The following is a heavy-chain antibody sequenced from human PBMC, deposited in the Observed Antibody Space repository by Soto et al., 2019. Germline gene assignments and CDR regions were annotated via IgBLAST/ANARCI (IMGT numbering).Heavy chain of an antibody. J-gene: IGHJ4*02. CDR3: AKVPSGYYNDY. CDR1: GFTFSDNG. Sequence: GGSLRLSCAASGFTFSDNGMNWVRQAPGKGLEWVSAISLSGGSKYYADSVKGRFTISRDNSKNTLYLQMNSLRAEDTAVYYCAKVPSGYYNDYWGQGTLVTVSS. D-gene: IGHD3-3*01. CDR2: ISLSGGSK. V-gene: IGHV3-23*01.